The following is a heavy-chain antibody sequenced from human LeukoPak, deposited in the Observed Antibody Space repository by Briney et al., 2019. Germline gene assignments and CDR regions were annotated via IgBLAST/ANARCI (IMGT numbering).Heavy chain of an antibody. Sequence: GGSLRLSCAASGFTFSSFAMSWVRQAPGKGLERVSTISGSGHNTHYADSVKGRFTISRDNSENTVYLQMNSLRAEDTAVYYCADPGGSGAQFDLWGRGTLLTVPS. J-gene: IGHJ2*01. CDR1: GFTFSSFA. D-gene: IGHD3-10*01. CDR2: ISGSGHNT. V-gene: IGHV3-23*01. CDR3: ADPGGSGAQFDL.